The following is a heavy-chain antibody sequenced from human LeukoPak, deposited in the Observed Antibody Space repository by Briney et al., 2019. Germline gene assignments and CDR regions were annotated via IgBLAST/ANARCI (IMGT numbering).Heavy chain of an antibody. CDR2: IYYNGTT. CDR1: GGLITTSIHY. J-gene: IGHJ4*02. Sequence: PSETLSLTCSVSGGLITTSIHYWAWIRQPPGKGLEWIASIYYNGTTYYNASLESRVTMSVDTSTNQFSLRLRSVSAADTSVYYCARQPTVKRGAVASNFDYWGRGTLVTASS. V-gene: IGHV4-39*01. CDR3: ARQPTVKRGAVASNFDY. D-gene: IGHD6-19*01.